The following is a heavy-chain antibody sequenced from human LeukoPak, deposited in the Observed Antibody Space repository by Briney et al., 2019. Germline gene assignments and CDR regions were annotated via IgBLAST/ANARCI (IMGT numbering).Heavy chain of an antibody. D-gene: IGHD2-2*01. CDR3: ARIAPAASWFDP. CDR1: GYIFSSYG. CDR2: ISVYNGNT. Sequence: GASVKVSCKASGYIFSSYGINWVRQAPGQGLEWMGWISVYNGNTNYAQKLQGRVTMTTDTSTSTAYMELRSLRSDDTAVYYCARIAPAASWFDPWGQGTLVTVSS. J-gene: IGHJ5*02. V-gene: IGHV1-18*01.